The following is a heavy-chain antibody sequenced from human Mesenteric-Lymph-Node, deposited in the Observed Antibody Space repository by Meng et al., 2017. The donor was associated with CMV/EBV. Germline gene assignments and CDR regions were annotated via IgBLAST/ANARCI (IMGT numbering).Heavy chain of an antibody. V-gene: IGHV3-33*03. D-gene: IGHD2-2*01. CDR2: MWNEGSNK. Sequence: MSCVRQASGKGLDGVAVMWNEGSNKYYAAAVYGRFTISRDKSKNALYLQMNSLRAEDTAVYYCAKDEGYCSSTSCYPVWSFDLWGRGTLVTVSS. J-gene: IGHJ2*01. CDR3: AKDEGYCSSTSCYPVWSFDL.